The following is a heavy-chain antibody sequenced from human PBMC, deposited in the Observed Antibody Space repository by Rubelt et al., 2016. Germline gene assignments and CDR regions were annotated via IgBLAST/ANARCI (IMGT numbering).Heavy chain of an antibody. CDR2: INPSGGST. Sequence: HGQGLEWMGIINPSGGSTSYAQKFQGRVTMTRDTSTSTVYIELSSLRSDDTAGYYCARASMHSYDSSGYYYFDYWGQGTLVTVSS. V-gene: IGHV1-46*01. D-gene: IGHD3-22*01. J-gene: IGHJ4*02. CDR3: ARASMHSYDSSGYYYFDY.